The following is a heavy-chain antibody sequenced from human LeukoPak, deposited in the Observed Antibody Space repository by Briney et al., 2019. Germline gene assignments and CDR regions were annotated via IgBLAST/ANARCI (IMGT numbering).Heavy chain of an antibody. J-gene: IGHJ4*02. CDR2: INPSGGST. Sequence: ASVKVSCKASGYTFTSYYMHWVRQAPGQGLEWMGIINPSGGSTSYAQKFQGRVTMTRDMSTSTVYMELSSLRSEDTAVYYCARGLLWFGEPLGDYFDYWGQGTLVTVSS. CDR3: ARGLLWFGEPLGDYFDY. V-gene: IGHV1-46*01. D-gene: IGHD3-10*01. CDR1: GYTFTSYY.